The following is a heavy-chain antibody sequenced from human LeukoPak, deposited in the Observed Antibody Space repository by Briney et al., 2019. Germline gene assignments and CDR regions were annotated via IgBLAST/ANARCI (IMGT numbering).Heavy chain of an antibody. V-gene: IGHV5-51*01. Sequence: GESLKISCKGSGYTFTSYWIGWVRQMPGKGLEWMGIIYPGDSDTRYSPSFQGQVTISADKSISTAYLQWSSLKASDTAMYYCARLIGSGSYYNTYFDSWGQGTLVTVSS. CDR2: IYPGDSDT. CDR1: GYTFTSYW. J-gene: IGHJ4*02. CDR3: ARLIGSGSYYNTYFDS. D-gene: IGHD3-10*01.